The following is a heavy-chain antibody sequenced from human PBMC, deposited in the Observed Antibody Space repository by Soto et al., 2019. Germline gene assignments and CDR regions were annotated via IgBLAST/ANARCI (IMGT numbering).Heavy chain of an antibody. D-gene: IGHD6-13*01. CDR3: AKDRDSSSWYPIGPFDI. CDR2: ISGSGGST. J-gene: IGHJ3*02. V-gene: IGHV3-23*01. CDR1: GFTFSSYA. Sequence: PGGSLRLSCAASGFTFSSYAMSWVRQAPGKGLEWVSAISGSGGSTYYADSVKGRFTISRDNSKNTLYLQMNSLRAEDTAVYYCAKDRDSSSWYPIGPFDIWGQGTMVTVSS.